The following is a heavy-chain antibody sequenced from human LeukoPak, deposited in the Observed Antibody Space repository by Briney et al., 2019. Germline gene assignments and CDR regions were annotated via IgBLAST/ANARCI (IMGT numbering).Heavy chain of an antibody. CDR3: ARYDYDSSADY. CDR1: GCTFTSNY. CDR2: IYPRDGST. V-gene: IGHV1-46*01. J-gene: IGHJ4*02. D-gene: IGHD3-22*01. Sequence: ASVKVSCKASGCTFTSNYIHWVRQAPGQGLEWMGMIYPRDGSTSYAQKFQGRVTVTRDTSTSTAYMELRSLRSDDTAVYYCARYDYDSSADYWGQGTLVTVSS.